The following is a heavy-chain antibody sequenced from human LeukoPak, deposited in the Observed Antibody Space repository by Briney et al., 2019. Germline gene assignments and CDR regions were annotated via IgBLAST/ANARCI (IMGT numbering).Heavy chain of an antibody. Sequence: GASVKVSCKTSGSTFTAHSMHWVRQAPGQGLEWMGWINPNIGGTNYAQKFQGRVTMTRDTSISTDYMELSRLTSDDTAVYYCARVPTQDYGDYLAPEYFDYWGQGSLVTVSS. J-gene: IGHJ4*02. V-gene: IGHV1-2*02. CDR2: INPNIGGT. D-gene: IGHD4-17*01. CDR3: ARVPTQDYGDYLAPEYFDY. CDR1: GSTFTAHS.